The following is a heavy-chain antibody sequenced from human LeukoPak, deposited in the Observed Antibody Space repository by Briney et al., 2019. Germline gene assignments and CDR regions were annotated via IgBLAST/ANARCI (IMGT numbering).Heavy chain of an antibody. CDR3: ARDPYNYVWGTYRYTSQPFDY. CDR2: ISSSSSTI. J-gene: IGHJ4*02. Sequence: GGSLRLSCAASGFTFSSYSMNWVRQAPGKGLEWVSYISSSSSTIYYADSVKGRFTISRDNAKNSLYLQMNSLRAEDTAVYYCARDPYNYVWGTYRYTSQPFDYWGQGTLVAVSS. V-gene: IGHV3-48*01. D-gene: IGHD3-16*02. CDR1: GFTFSSYS.